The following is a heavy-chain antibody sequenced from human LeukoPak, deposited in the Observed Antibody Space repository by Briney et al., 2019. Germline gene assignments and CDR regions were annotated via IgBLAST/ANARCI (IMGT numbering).Heavy chain of an antibody. V-gene: IGHV3-49*04. Sequence: PGLSLRLSCIASGFTFGDFDMSWVRQAPGKGLEWLSFIRTRPHGGTTEYAASVKARFTISRDDSKSIAYLQTNSLKTEDTDVYYCTRGYCAGVLWGQGTLVTVSS. CDR3: TRGYCAGVL. J-gene: IGHJ4*02. CDR1: GFTFGDFD. CDR2: IRTRPHGGTT. D-gene: IGHD2-8*01.